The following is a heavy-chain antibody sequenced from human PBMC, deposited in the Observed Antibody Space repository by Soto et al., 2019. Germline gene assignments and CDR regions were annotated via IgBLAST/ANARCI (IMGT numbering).Heavy chain of an antibody. CDR1: GYSFTSYW. D-gene: IGHD6-6*01. CDR2: IYPGDSDT. CDR3: ASEVAARPVGYFQH. J-gene: IGHJ1*01. V-gene: IGHV5-51*01. Sequence: GESLKISGKGCGYSFTSYWIVWVRQMPGKGLDWMGIIYPGDSDTRYSPSFQGQVTISADKSISNAYLQWSSLKASDTAMSYCASEVAARPVGYFQHWGQGTLVTVSS.